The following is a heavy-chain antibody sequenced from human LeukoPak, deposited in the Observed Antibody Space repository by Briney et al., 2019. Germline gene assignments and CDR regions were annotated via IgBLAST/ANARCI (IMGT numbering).Heavy chain of an antibody. Sequence: PSETLSLTCTVSGGSISSSPYYWGWIRQPPGRGLEWIGSIYYSGTTHYNPSLESRVTISVDTSKNQFSLKLASVTAADTAIYYCAKGAEGFSYYNWFDPWGQGTLVTVSS. D-gene: IGHD5-18*01. CDR1: GGSISSSPYY. V-gene: IGHV4-39*07. J-gene: IGHJ5*02. CDR3: AKGAEGFSYYNWFDP. CDR2: IYYSGTT.